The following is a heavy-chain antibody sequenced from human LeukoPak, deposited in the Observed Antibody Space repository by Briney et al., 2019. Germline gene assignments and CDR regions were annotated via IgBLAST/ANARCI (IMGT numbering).Heavy chain of an antibody. V-gene: IGHV4-59*01. D-gene: IGHD5-18*01. J-gene: IGHJ3*02. CDR1: GGSISSYY. CDR2: IYYSGST. CDR3: ARDLTRGYSPGGAFDI. Sequence: PSETLSLTCTVSGGSISSYYWSWIRQPPGKGLEWIGYIYYSGSTNYNPSLKSRVTISVDTSKNQFSLKLSSVTAADTAVYYCARDLTRGYSPGGAFDIWGQGTMVTVSS.